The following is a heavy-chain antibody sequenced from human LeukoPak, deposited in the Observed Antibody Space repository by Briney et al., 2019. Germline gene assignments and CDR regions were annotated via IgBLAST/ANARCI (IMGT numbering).Heavy chain of an antibody. Sequence: ASVKVSCKVSGYSLTELSMHWVRQAPGKGLEWMGGFYPEDGERKYAQKFQGRVSMTEDTSTDTAHMELSSLRSEDTAVYFCARIAAPGNRRLNFWGQGTLVTVSS. V-gene: IGHV1-24*01. J-gene: IGHJ4*02. CDR3: ARIAAPGNRRLNF. CDR2: FYPEDGER. D-gene: IGHD6-13*01. CDR1: GYSLTELS.